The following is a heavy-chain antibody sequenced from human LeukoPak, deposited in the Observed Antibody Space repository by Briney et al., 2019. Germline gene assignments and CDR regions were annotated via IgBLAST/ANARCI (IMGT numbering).Heavy chain of an antibody. Sequence: SVKVSCKASGGTFSSYAISWVRQAPGQGLEWMGRIIPILGIANYAQKFQGRVTITADKSTSTAYMELSSLRSEDTAVYYCARVGSYRSSWYENWFDPWGQGTPVTVSS. V-gene: IGHV1-69*04. J-gene: IGHJ5*02. D-gene: IGHD6-13*01. CDR3: ARVGSYRSSWYENWFDP. CDR2: IIPILGIA. CDR1: GGTFSSYA.